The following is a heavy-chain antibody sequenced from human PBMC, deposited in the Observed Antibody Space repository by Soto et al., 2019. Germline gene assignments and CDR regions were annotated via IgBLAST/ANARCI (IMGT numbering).Heavy chain of an antibody. CDR2: ISGSGGST. V-gene: IGHV3-23*01. CDR1: GFTFSSYA. J-gene: IGHJ4*02. CDR3: ANPPHYGDYDSQFDY. D-gene: IGHD4-17*01. Sequence: GGSLRLSCAASGFTFSSYAMSWVRQAPGKGLEWVSAISGSGGSTYYADSVKGRFTISRDNSKNTLYLQMNSLRAEDTAVYYCANPPHYGDYDSQFDYWGQGTLVTVSS.